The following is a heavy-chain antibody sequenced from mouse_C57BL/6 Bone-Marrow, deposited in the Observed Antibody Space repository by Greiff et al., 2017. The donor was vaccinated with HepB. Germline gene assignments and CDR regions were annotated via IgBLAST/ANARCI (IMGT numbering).Heavy chain of an antibody. J-gene: IGHJ4*01. CDR1: GFNIKDDY. CDR3: TTLWLLIYYAMDY. D-gene: IGHD2-2*01. CDR2: IDPENGDT. Sequence: EVQLQQSGAELVRPGASVKLSCTASGFNIKDDYMHWVKQRPEQGLEWIGWIDPENGDTEYASKFQGKATITADTSSNTASLQLSSLTSEDTAVYYCTTLWLLIYYAMDYWGQGTSVTVSS. V-gene: IGHV14-4*01.